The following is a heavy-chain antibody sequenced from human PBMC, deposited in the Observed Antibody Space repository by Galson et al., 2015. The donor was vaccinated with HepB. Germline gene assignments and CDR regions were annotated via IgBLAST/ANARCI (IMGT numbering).Heavy chain of an antibody. J-gene: IGHJ4*02. V-gene: IGHV1-18*01. CDR3: ARARYSSSPPDY. CDR2: ISPYNRDT. D-gene: IGHD6-6*01. Sequence: SVKVSCKASGYTFSTYSITWVRQAPGQGLEWMGWISPYNRDTNYARKFQGRVTMTTNTSTNTAYMELRSLRSDDTAVYYCARARYSSSPPDYWGQGILVTVSS. CDR1: GYTFSTYS.